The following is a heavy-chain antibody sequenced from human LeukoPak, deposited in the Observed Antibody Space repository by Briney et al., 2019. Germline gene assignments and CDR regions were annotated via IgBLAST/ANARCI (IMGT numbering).Heavy chain of an antibody. D-gene: IGHD2-21*02. CDR3: ARRVTPNSFDY. V-gene: IGHV3-21*01. Sequence: GGSLRLSCAASGFTFSSYSMNWVRQAPGKGLEWVSSISSSNSSIYYADSVKGRFTISRDNAKNSLYLQMNSLRAEDTAVYYCARRVTPNSFDYWGQGTLVTVSS. J-gene: IGHJ4*02. CDR2: ISSSNSSI. CDR1: GFTFSSYS.